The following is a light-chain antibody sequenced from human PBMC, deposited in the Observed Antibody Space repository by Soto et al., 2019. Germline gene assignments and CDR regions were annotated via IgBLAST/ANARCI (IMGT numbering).Light chain of an antibody. CDR2: GAS. J-gene: IGKJ2*01. Sequence: EIVLTQSPGTLSLSPGERATLSCRASQSVSSSSLSWYQQKPGQAPRLLIYGASSRATGIPDRFSGSGSGTDFPLTISRLEPEDFAVYYCQQYGSSPSMYTFGQGTKLEIK. CDR3: QQYGSSPSMYT. V-gene: IGKV3-20*01. CDR1: QSVSSSS.